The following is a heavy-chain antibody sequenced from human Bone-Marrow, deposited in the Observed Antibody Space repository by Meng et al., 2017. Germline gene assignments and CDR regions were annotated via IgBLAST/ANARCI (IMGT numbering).Heavy chain of an antibody. CDR3: ARGDSSGSHSAFDI. D-gene: IGHD3-22*01. CDR1: GFTFSSYG. J-gene: IGHJ3*02. Sequence: GESLKISCAASGFTFSSYGMHWVRQAPGKGLEWVAVISYDGSNKYYADSVKGRFTISRDNSKNTLYLQMNSLRAEDTAVYYCARGDSSGSHSAFDIWGQGTMVTVSS. V-gene: IGHV3-30*19. CDR2: ISYDGSNK.